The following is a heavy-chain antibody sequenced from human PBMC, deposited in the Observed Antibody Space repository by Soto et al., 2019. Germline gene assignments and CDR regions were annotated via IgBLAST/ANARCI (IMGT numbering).Heavy chain of an antibody. CDR2: IYYSGST. Sequence: KPSETLSLTCTISGGSISDYYWSWIRQPPGKGLEWIGYIYYSGSTNYNPSLKSRVTISVDTSKNQFSLKLSSVTAADTAVYYCARRDGDAFDMWGQGTMVTVS. CDR3: ARRDGDAFDM. V-gene: IGHV4-59*01. J-gene: IGHJ3*02. CDR1: GGSISDYY.